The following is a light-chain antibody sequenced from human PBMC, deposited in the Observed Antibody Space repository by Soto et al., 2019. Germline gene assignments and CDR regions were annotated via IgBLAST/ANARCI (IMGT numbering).Light chain of an antibody. J-gene: IGKJ5*01. Sequence: DIQMTQSPSSLSASVGDTVTITCRASQSIGKHLNWYQQKPGKAPKFLIYAASNLQSGIPSRFSGSGSGTDFTLTVNSLQPEDFVTYYCQQGYSSAITFGQGTRLEIK. CDR3: QQGYSSAIT. CDR1: QSIGKH. V-gene: IGKV1-39*01. CDR2: AAS.